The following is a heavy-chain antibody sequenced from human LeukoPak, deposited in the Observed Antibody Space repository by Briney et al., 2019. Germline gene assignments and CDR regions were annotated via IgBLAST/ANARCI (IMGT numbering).Heavy chain of an antibody. CDR3: ARDRGGSYDF. CDR2: ISNSGSTI. Sequence: GGSLRLSCAASGFTFSRYSMNWVRQSPGKGLEWISYISNSGSTIYYADSVKGRFTISRDNARNTLYLQMNSLRAEDTAVYYCARDRGGSYDFWGQGTLVTVSS. D-gene: IGHD1-26*01. CDR1: GFTFSRYS. V-gene: IGHV3-48*04. J-gene: IGHJ4*02.